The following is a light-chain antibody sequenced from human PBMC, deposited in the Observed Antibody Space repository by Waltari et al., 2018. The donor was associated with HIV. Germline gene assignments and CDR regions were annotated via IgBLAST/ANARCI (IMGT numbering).Light chain of an antibody. J-gene: IGLJ1*01. Sequence: QSVLTQPPSVSAAPGQKVTISCSGRSSNIANNYVSWYQQVPGTVPKLLIYNDNKRSSGIPDRVSGSKSGTSATLGITGLQTGDEADYYCGSWDGSLSGYVFGPGTRVTVL. CDR3: GSWDGSLSGYV. CDR2: NDN. V-gene: IGLV1-51*01. CDR1: SSNIANNY.